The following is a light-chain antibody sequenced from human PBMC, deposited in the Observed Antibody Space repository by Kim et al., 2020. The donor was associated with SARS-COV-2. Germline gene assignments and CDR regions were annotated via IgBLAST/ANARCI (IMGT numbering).Light chain of an antibody. CDR2: QDS. J-gene: IGLJ3*02. Sequence: SVSPGQTATIACSGDTLGHKYASWYQQKPGQSPLLVIYQDSRRPSGIPERFSGSNSGNTATLTISGTQAMDEAAYYCQAWDSSVVFGGGTQLTVL. CDR3: QAWDSSVV. CDR1: TLGHKY. V-gene: IGLV3-1*01.